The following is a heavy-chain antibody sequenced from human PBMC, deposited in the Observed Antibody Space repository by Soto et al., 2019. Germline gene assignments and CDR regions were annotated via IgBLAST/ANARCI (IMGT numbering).Heavy chain of an antibody. V-gene: IGHV4-59*01. Sequence: QVQLQESGPGLVKPSETLSLTCTVSGGPFISYYWSWIRQPPGKGLEWIGYIYYTGSTNYNPSLTSRVTLSVDTSKTEFSFSLMLISVTAADTAVYYCARGGENYFSGMDVWGQGTTVTVSS. J-gene: IGHJ6*02. CDR1: GGPFISYY. CDR3: ARGGENYFSGMDV. CDR2: IYYTGST. D-gene: IGHD3-10*01.